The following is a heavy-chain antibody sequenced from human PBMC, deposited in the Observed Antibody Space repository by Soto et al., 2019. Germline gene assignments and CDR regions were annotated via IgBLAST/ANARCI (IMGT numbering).Heavy chain of an antibody. CDR3: ARVFSSGSGWMYYFDF. V-gene: IGHV4-4*02. D-gene: IGHD6-25*01. J-gene: IGHJ4*02. CDR2: IYYTGAT. CDR1: SGSISTGNW. Sequence: QVELQESGPRLVKSSGTLSLTCEVSSGSISTGNWWSWVRQPPGKGLEWIGEIYYTGATNYNPSLKSRVTMTIDKSKDQSSLILTSATAADTAVYYCARVFSSGSGWMYYFDFWGQGILVSVSS.